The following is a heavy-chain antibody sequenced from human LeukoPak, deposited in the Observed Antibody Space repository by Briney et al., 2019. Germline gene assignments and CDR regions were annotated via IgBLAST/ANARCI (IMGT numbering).Heavy chain of an antibody. CDR3: AKATYSSSSPRYFQH. CDR1: GFTFDDYA. CDR2: ISWNSGSI. V-gene: IGHV3-9*01. D-gene: IGHD6-6*01. J-gene: IGHJ1*01. Sequence: QPGRSLRLSCAASGFTFDDYAMHWVRQAPGKGLEWVSGISWNSGSIGYADSVKGRFTNSRDNAKNSLYLQMNSLKAEDTAVYYCAKATYSSSSPRYFQHWGQGTLVTVSS.